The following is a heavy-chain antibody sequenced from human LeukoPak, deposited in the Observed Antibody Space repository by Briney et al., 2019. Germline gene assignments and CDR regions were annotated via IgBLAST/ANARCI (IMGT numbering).Heavy chain of an antibody. CDR2: ISGSGGST. CDR3: ARGGSYGGYHSY. V-gene: IGHV3-23*01. J-gene: IGHJ4*02. D-gene: IGHD4-23*01. CDR1: GFTFSSYG. Sequence: GGSLRLSCAASGFTFSSYGMSWVRQAPGRGLEWVSAISGSGGSTYYADSVKGRFTISRDNSKNTLYLQMNSLRAEDTAVYYYARGGSYGGYHSYWGQGTLVTVSS.